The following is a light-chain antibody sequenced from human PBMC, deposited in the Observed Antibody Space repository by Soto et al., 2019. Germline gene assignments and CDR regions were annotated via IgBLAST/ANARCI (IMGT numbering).Light chain of an antibody. CDR2: DAS. V-gene: IGKV3-11*01. Sequence: EIVLTRSPATLSLSPGERATLSCRASQSVSSYLAWYQQKPGQAPRLLIYDASNRATGIPARFSGSGSGTDFTLTISSLEPEDFAVYYCQHYGSSWTFGQGTKVDIK. CDR3: QHYGSSWT. CDR1: QSVSSY. J-gene: IGKJ1*01.